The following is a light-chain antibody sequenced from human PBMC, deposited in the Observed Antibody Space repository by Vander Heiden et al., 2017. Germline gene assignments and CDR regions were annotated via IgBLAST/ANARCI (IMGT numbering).Light chain of an antibody. V-gene: IGKV3-11*01. Sequence: EIVSTQSPATLSLSPGERATLSCRASQSVSSYLAWYQQKPGQAPRLLIYDASNRATGIPARFSGSGSGTDFTLTISSLEPEDFAVYYCQQRSNWPFSLTFGGGTKVEIK. CDR2: DAS. J-gene: IGKJ4*01. CDR1: QSVSSY. CDR3: QQRSNWPFSLT.